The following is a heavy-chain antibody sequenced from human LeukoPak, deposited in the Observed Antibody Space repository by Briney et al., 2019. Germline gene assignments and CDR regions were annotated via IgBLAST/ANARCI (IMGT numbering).Heavy chain of an antibody. CDR1: GFTVSTNS. CDR2: ISGSGGST. J-gene: IGHJ4*02. V-gene: IGHV3-23*01. Sequence: PGGSLRLSCTVSGFTVSTNSMSWVRQAPGKGLEWVSAISGSGGSTYYADSVKGRFTISRDNSKNTLYLQMNSLRAEDTAVYYCARDKFYYYDGRGYYDYWGQGTLVTVSS. CDR3: ARDKFYYYDGRGYYDY. D-gene: IGHD3-22*01.